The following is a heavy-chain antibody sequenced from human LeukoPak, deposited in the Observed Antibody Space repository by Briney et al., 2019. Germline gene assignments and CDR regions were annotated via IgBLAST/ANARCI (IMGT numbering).Heavy chain of an antibody. D-gene: IGHD6-19*01. CDR2: ISYDGSNK. Sequence: PGGSLRLSCAASGFTFSSYEMNWVRQAPGKGLEWVAVISYDGSNKYYADSVKGRFTISRDNSKNTLYLQMNSLRAEDTAVYYCAKDQLRYSSGWYVHPIDYWGQGTLVTVSS. CDR1: GFTFSSYE. J-gene: IGHJ4*02. V-gene: IGHV3-30*18. CDR3: AKDQLRYSSGWYVHPIDY.